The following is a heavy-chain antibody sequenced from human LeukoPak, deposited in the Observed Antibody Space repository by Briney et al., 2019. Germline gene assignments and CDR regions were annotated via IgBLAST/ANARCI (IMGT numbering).Heavy chain of an antibody. CDR1: GFTFSSYS. J-gene: IGHJ4*02. D-gene: IGHD1-26*01. CDR2: ISSSSSYI. CDR3: ARDSGRFYIDY. Sequence: GGSLRLSCAASGFTFSSYSMNWVRQAPGKGLEWVSSISSSSSYIYYADSVKGRFTISRDNAKNSLYLQMNSLRAEDTAIYYCARDSGRFYIDYWGQGTLVTVSS. V-gene: IGHV3-21*04.